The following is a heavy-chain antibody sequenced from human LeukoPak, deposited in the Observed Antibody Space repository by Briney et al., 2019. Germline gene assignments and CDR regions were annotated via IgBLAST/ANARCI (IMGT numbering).Heavy chain of an antibody. CDR2: ISGSGGST. J-gene: IGHJ6*02. D-gene: IGHD3-9*01. CDR3: AKGLRYRHAYYYYGMDV. Sequence: GGSLRLSCAASGFTFSSYAMSWVRQAPGKGLEWVSAISGSGGSTYYADSVKGRFTISRDNSKNSLYLQMNSLRTEDTALYYCAKGLRYRHAYYYYGMDVWGQGTTVTVSS. V-gene: IGHV3-23*01. CDR1: GFTFSSYA.